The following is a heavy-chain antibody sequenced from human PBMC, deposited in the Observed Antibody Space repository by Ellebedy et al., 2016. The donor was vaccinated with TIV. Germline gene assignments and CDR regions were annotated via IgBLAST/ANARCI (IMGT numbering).Heavy chain of an antibody. CDR1: GDSISGSSYY. Sequence: SETLFLTCTVSGDSISGSSYYWVWFRQSPGKGLEWIGSIYYSGRTYYNPSLKSRITISVDTSKNQFSLNLSSVTAADTAMYYCARGGGSYSDHWGQGTLVTVSS. CDR2: IYYSGRT. CDR3: ARGGGSYSDH. D-gene: IGHD1-26*01. V-gene: IGHV4-39*07. J-gene: IGHJ4*02.